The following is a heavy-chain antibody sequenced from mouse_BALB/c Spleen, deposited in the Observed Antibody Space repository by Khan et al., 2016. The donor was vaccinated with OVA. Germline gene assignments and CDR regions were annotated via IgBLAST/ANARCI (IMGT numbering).Heavy chain of an antibody. CDR3: ARWFTY. J-gene: IGHJ3*01. CDR2: ISYSGST. CDR1: GYSITSDYA. V-gene: IGHV3-2*02. Sequence: EVQLQESGPGLVKPSQSLSLTCTVTGYSITSDYAWNWIRQFPGNKLEWMGYISYSGSTTYNPSHKSRISITRDTSKNHFFLQLNSVTTEDTATYYWARWFTYWGQGTLVTVSA.